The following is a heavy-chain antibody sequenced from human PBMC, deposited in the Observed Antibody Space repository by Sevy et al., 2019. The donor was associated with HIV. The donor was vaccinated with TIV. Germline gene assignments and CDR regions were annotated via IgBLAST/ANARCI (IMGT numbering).Heavy chain of an antibody. Sequence: SETLPLTCTVSXGSISSDDYXWSWIRQPPGKGLEWIGYIFYSGSTYYNPSLKSRVTIPGGTSKNQFSLKLSSVTAADXAXYYCXRSRAXGGXLXXDXXXXGTLVTVSS. CDR2: IFYSGST. CDR3: XRSRAXGGXLXXDX. J-gene: IGHJ4*02. V-gene: IGHV4-30-4*01. D-gene: IGHD3-16*01. CDR1: XGSISSDDYX.